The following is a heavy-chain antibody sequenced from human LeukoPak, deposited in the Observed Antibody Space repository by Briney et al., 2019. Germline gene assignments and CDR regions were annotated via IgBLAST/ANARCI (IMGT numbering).Heavy chain of an antibody. D-gene: IGHD4-17*01. CDR1: GFTFSSYS. J-gene: IGHJ4*02. CDR3: ARETYGDSLYYFDY. CDR2: ISSSSSTI. Sequence: GGSLRLSCAASGFTFSSYSMNWVRQAPGKGLEWVSYISSSSSTIYYADSVKGRFTISRDNAKNSLYLQMNSLRAEDTAVYYCARETYGDSLYYFDYWGQGTLVTVSS. V-gene: IGHV3-48*01.